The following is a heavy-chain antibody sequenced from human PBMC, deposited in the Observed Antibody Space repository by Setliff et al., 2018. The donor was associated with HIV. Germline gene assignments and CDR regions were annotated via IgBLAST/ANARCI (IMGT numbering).Heavy chain of an antibody. Sequence: PGGSLRLSCAASGFTFSSYAMSWVRQAPGKGLEWVTTISGSGGAIHYADSVKGRFTISRDNSKNTVHLQMNSLRAEDTAVYYCATDQWDCWGQGTLVTVSS. V-gene: IGHV3-23*01. J-gene: IGHJ4*02. CDR2: ISGSGGAI. CDR3: ATDQWDC. D-gene: IGHD6-19*01. CDR1: GFTFSSYA.